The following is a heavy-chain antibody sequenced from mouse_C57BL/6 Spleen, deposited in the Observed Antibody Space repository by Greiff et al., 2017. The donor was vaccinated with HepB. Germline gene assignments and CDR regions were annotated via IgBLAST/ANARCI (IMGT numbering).Heavy chain of an antibody. CDR1: GYTFTSYW. J-gene: IGHJ1*03. Sequence: VQLQQSGAELVKPGASVKMSCKASGYTFTSYWITWVKQRPGQGLEWIGDIYPGSGSTNYNEKFKSKATLTVDTSSSTAYMQLSSLTSEDSAVYYCARWLRRERYFDVWGTGTTVTVSS. CDR2: IYPGSGST. V-gene: IGHV1-55*01. D-gene: IGHD2-2*01. CDR3: ARWLRRERYFDV.